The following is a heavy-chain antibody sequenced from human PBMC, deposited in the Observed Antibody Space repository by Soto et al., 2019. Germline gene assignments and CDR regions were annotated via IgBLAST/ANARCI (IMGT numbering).Heavy chain of an antibody. CDR1: GFTFSSYW. J-gene: IGHJ6*02. Sequence: GGSLRLSCAASGFTFSSYWMHWVRQAPGKGLVWVSRINSDGSSTSYADSVKGRFTISRDNAKNTLYLQMNSLRAEDTAVYYCARDPADQYYYDNYGMDVWGQGTTVTVSS. CDR2: INSDGSST. V-gene: IGHV3-74*01. D-gene: IGHD3-22*01. CDR3: ARDPADQYYYDNYGMDV.